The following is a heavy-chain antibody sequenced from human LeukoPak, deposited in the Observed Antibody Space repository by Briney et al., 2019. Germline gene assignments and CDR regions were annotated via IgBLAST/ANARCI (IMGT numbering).Heavy chain of an antibody. CDR1: GDSISSYF. CDR3: ASIAAAEHY. D-gene: IGHD6-13*01. J-gene: IGHJ4*02. Sequence: SETLSLTCTVSGDSISSYFWSWVRQPPGKGLEWIGEIYHSGSTNYNPSLKSRVTISVDTSKNQFSLKLSSVTAADTAVYYCASIAAAEHYWGQGTLVTVSS. V-gene: IGHV4-34*01. CDR2: IYHSGST.